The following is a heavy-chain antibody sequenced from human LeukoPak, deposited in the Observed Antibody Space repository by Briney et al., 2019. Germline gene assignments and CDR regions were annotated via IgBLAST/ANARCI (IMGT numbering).Heavy chain of an antibody. Sequence: PGRSLRLSCAASGFTFSNSWMTWVRQAPGKGLEWVANIKQDGSEKYYLDSVKGRFTISRDNAKNSLYLQMNSLRAEDTAVYYCAKDRVLWFGPQNWGQGTLVTVSS. V-gene: IGHV3-7*01. J-gene: IGHJ4*02. CDR2: IKQDGSEK. CDR1: GFTFSNSW. D-gene: IGHD3-10*01. CDR3: AKDRVLWFGPQN.